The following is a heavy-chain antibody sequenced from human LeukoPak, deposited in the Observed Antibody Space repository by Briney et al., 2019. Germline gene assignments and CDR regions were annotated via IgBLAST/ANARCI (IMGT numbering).Heavy chain of an antibody. CDR1: GYIFTDYY. Sequence: ASVKVSCKASGYIFTDYYMHWVRQAPGQELGWMGRINPNSGGTNYAQKFQGRVTMTRDTSISTAYTELSSLRSEDTAVYYCARDYDYYDSSGYYFDYWGQGTLVTVSS. V-gene: IGHV1/OR15-1*02. CDR2: INPNSGGT. D-gene: IGHD3-22*01. J-gene: IGHJ4*02. CDR3: ARDYDYYDSSGYYFDY.